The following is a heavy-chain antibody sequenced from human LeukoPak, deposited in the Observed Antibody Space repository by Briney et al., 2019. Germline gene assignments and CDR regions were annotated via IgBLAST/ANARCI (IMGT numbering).Heavy chain of an antibody. D-gene: IGHD3-10*01. CDR1: GFTFSSYS. J-gene: IGHJ6*03. V-gene: IGHV3-21*01. CDR3: ARDQYGSGDGYYMDV. CDR2: ISSSSSYI. Sequence: PGGSLRLSCAASGFTFSSYSMNWVRQAPGKGLEWVSSISSSSSYIYYADSVKGRFTISRDNAKNSLYLHMNSLRAEDTAVSYCARDQYGSGDGYYMDVWGKGTTVTISS.